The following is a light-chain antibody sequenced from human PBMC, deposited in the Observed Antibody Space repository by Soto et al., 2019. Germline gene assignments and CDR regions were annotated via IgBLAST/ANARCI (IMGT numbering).Light chain of an antibody. Sequence: QCVLTQPPSVSGAPGQRVTISCTGSSSNIGAGYDVHWYQQLPGTAPKFLIYGNSNRPSGVPDRFSGSKSGTSASLAITGLQAEDEADYYCQSYDSSLSGWVFGGGTKLTVL. CDR1: SSNIGAGYD. V-gene: IGLV1-40*01. CDR3: QSYDSSLSGWV. J-gene: IGLJ3*02. CDR2: GNS.